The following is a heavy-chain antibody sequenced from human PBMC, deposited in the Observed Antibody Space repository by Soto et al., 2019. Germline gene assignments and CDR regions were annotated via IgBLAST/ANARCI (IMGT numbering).Heavy chain of an antibody. Sequence: PGGSLRLSCAASGFTFSRYAMDWVREAPGKGLEWVSYISSSGSTIYYADSVKGRFTISRDNAKNSLYLQMNSLRAEDTAVYYCARDYRDYSNFDYWGQGTLVTVSS. D-gene: IGHD4-17*01. CDR1: GFTFSRYA. CDR3: ARDYRDYSNFDY. CDR2: ISSSGSTI. V-gene: IGHV3-48*01. J-gene: IGHJ4*02.